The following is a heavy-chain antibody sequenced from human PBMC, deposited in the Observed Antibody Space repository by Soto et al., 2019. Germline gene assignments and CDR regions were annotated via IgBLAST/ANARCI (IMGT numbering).Heavy chain of an antibody. CDR3: ARLLIAVASHYFDY. Sequence: ASVKVSCKASGYTFTSYGISWVRQAPGQGLEWMGWISAYNGNTNYAQKLQGRVTMTTDTSTSTAYMELRSLRSDDTAVYYCARLLIAVASHYFDYWGQGTLVTVSS. D-gene: IGHD6-19*01. CDR1: GYTFTSYG. CDR2: ISAYNGNT. V-gene: IGHV1-18*01. J-gene: IGHJ4*02.